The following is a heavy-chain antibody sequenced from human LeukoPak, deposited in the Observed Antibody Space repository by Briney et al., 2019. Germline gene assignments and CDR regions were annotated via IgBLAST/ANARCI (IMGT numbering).Heavy chain of an antibody. CDR2: VYYTGTA. Sequence: PSETLSLTCTVSGGSINTDSHYWGWIRQPPGKGLEWIASVYYTGTASYNPSLRSRVTVSVATFENQFSLRLSSVTAADTAVYYCASWQAAADSYYYYGMDVWGQGTTVTVSS. D-gene: IGHD6-13*01. V-gene: IGHV4-39*07. CDR3: ASWQAAADSYYYYGMDV. CDR1: GGSINTDSHY. J-gene: IGHJ6*02.